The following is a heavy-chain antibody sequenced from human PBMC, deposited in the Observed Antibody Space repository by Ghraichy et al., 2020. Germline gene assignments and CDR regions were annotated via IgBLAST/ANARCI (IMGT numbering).Heavy chain of an antibody. V-gene: IGHV1-69*13. Sequence: SVKVSCKASGGAFNNYAISWVRQAPGQGLEWMGVIIPAFGTVNYAQKFQGRVTITADESTNTAYMELSSLRSEDTAVHYCARTPTSCIGGACLNFYYHNGLDVWGQGTAVTVSS. CDR1: GGAFNNYA. CDR2: IIPAFGTV. CDR3: ARTPTSCIGGACLNFYYHNGLDV. J-gene: IGHJ6*02. D-gene: IGHD2-8*02.